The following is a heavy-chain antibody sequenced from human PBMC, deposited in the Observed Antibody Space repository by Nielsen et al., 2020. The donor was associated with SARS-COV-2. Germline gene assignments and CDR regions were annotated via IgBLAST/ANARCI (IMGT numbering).Heavy chain of an antibody. J-gene: IGHJ6*03. V-gene: IGHV4-34*01. CDR3: ARVENRIAAAGTGYYYYMDV. D-gene: IGHD6-13*01. Sequence: SETLSLTCAVYGGSFSGYYWSWIRQPPGKGLEWIGYIYHSGSTYYNPSLKSRVTISVDRSKNQFSLKLSSVTAADTAVYYCARVENRIAAAGTGYYYYMDVWGKGTTVTVSS. CDR1: GGSFSGYY. CDR2: IYHSGST.